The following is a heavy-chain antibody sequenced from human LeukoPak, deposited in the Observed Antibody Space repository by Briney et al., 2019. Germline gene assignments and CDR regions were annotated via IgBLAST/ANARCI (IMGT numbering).Heavy chain of an antibody. J-gene: IGHJ4*02. V-gene: IGHV4-4*07. CDR2: IYTSGST. D-gene: IGHD2-2*02. CDR3: ARGTPNQLLYHPFDY. CDR1: GGPISSYY. Sequence: SETLSLTCTVSGGPISSYYWSWIRQPAGKGLEWIGRIYTSGSTNYNPSLKSRVTMSVDTSKNQFSLKLSSVTAADTAVHYCARGTPNQLLYHPFDYWGQGTLVTVSS.